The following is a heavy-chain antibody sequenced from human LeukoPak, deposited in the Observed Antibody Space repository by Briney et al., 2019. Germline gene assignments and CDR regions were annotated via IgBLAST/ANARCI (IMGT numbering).Heavy chain of an antibody. CDR3: ATKKTTPRSGFDY. CDR1: GVSISNYY. CDR2: IYFIGNT. V-gene: IGHV4-59*01. J-gene: IGHJ4*02. D-gene: IGHD6-25*01. Sequence: SETLSLTCAVSGVSISNYYLSWIRQPPGKGLEWIGHIYFIGNTNYNASLKSRVTISLDTSKNHFSLKLTSVTAADTAIYYCATKKTTPRSGFDYWGQGTLVTVSS.